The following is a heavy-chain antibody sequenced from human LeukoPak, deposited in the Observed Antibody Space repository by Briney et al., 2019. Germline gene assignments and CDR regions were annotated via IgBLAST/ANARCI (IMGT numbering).Heavy chain of an antibody. D-gene: IGHD4-17*01. V-gene: IGHV4-59*01. CDR1: GGSISSYY. CDR3: ARGGRYGDPTSFDY. J-gene: IGHJ4*02. CDR2: IYYSGST. Sequence: PSETLSLTCTVSGGSISSYYWSWIRQPPGKGLEWIGHIYYSGSTNYNPSLKSRVTISVDTSKNQFSLKLSSVTAADTAVYYCARGGRYGDPTSFDYWGQGTLVTVSS.